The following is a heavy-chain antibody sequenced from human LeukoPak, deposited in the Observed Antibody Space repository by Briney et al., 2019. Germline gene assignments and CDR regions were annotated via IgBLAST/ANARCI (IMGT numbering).Heavy chain of an antibody. J-gene: IGHJ3*02. Sequence: GESLKISCKGSGYNFTDYWIGWVRQMPGKGLERMGIIHPVDSDTRYSPSFQGQVTTSADKSITTAYLQWSSLKASDTAMYYCARQRLATLSVDAFDIWGHGTMVTVSS. V-gene: IGHV5-51*01. CDR1: GYNFTDYW. D-gene: IGHD5-12*01. CDR3: ARQRLATLSVDAFDI. CDR2: IHPVDSDT.